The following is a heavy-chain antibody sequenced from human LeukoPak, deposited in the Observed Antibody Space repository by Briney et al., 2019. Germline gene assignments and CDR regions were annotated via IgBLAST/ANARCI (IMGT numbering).Heavy chain of an antibody. Sequence: PSETLSLTCAVYGGSFSGYYWSWIRQPPGKGLERIGEINHSGSTNYNPSLKSRVTISVDTSKNQFSLKLSSVTAADTAVYYCARGRKVRGVIITDWGQGTLVTVSS. CDR3: ARGRKVRGVIITD. J-gene: IGHJ4*02. CDR1: GGSFSGYY. CDR2: INHSGST. D-gene: IGHD3-10*01. V-gene: IGHV4-34*01.